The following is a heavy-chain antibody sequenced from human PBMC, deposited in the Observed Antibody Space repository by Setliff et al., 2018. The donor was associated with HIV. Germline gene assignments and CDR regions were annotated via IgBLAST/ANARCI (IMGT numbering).Heavy chain of an antibody. J-gene: IGHJ4*02. CDR1: EFTFSDYY. D-gene: IGHD4-17*01. V-gene: IGHV3-11*01. CDR2: ISRDGNTI. Sequence: PGGSLRLSCAASEFTFSDYYMSWLRQAPGKGLEWVSYISRDGNTIYYADSVKGRFTISRDNAKNSLYLQLNSLRPEATAVYYCARVKDEDYGSTSFDYWGQGILVTVSS. CDR3: ARVKDEDYGSTSFDY.